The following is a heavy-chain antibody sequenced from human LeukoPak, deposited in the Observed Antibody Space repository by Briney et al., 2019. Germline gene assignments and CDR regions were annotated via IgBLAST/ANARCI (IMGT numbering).Heavy chain of an antibody. CDR3: AKGYCRGNSCYDDRGAFDY. D-gene: IGHD2-2*01. CDR1: GGSFSGYY. Sequence: PSETLSLTCAVYGGSFSGYYWGWIRLPPGKGLQWIGSIYHSGSTYYNPSLKSRVTISVDTSKNQFSLKLSSVTAADTAVYYCAKGYCRGNSCYDDRGAFDYWGQGTLVTVSS. CDR2: IYHSGST. V-gene: IGHV4-34*01. J-gene: IGHJ4*02.